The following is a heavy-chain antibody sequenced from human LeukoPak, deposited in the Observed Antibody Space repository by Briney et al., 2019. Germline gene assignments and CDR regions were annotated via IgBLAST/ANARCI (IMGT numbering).Heavy chain of an antibody. CDR3: ARETTLTGYSSGLGFNY. J-gene: IGHJ4*02. D-gene: IGHD6-19*01. Sequence: SETLSLTCTVSGGSVSSHYWYWIRQPPGKGLEWIGYIYYSGSTNYNPSLKSRVTMSVDSSKNQFSLKLTSVTAADTAVYYCARETTLTGYSSGLGFNYWGQGTLVTVSS. CDR2: IYYSGST. V-gene: IGHV4-59*02. CDR1: GGSVSSHY.